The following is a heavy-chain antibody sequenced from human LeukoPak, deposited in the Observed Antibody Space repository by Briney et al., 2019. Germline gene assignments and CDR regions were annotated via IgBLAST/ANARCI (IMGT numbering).Heavy chain of an antibody. D-gene: IGHD1-1*01. J-gene: IGHJ4*02. CDR3: AAQRRPTGRASSFDY. CDR1: GYSFTSYW. Sequence: GESLKISCKGSGYSFTSYWIGWVRQMPGKGLEWMGVIYPGDSDTKYSPSFQGQVTISADKSIDTAYLQWSSLKASDTAIYYCAAQRRPTGRASSFDYWGQGTLVTVSS. V-gene: IGHV5-51*01. CDR2: IYPGDSDT.